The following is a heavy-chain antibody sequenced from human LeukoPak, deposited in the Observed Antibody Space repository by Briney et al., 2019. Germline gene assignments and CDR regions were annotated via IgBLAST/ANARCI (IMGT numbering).Heavy chain of an antibody. CDR1: GYTFTSYA. J-gene: IGHJ5*02. D-gene: IGHD2-15*01. V-gene: IGHV7-4-1*02. CDR2: INTNTGNP. CDR3: ARDATEKDIVVVVAAERPVVWFDP. Sequence: GASVKVSCKASGYTFTSYAMNWVRQAPGQGLEWMGWINTNTGNPTYAQGFTGRFVFSLDTSVSTAYLQISSLKAEDTAVYYCARDATEKDIVVVVAAERPVVWFDPWGQGTLVTVSS.